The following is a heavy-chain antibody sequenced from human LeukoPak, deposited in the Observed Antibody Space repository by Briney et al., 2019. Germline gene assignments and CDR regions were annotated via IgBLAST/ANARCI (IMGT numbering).Heavy chain of an antibody. CDR1: GGSFSSDNYY. CDR2: IYYGGGT. J-gene: IGHJ5*02. D-gene: IGHD3-10*01. Sequence: SETLSLTCTVPGGSFSSDNYYWSWIRQPPGKGLKWIGYIYYGGGTNHNPYLKSRIIISVDTSKNQFSLKLRSVTAADTAVYYCARAEINMVRGIINWFDPWGQGTLVTVSS. V-gene: IGHV4-61*01. CDR3: ARAEINMVRGIINWFDP.